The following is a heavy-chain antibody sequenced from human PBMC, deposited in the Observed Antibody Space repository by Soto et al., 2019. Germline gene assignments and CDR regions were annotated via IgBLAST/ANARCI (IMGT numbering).Heavy chain of an antibody. J-gene: IGHJ3*02. CDR1: GGTFSSYT. D-gene: IGHD5-12*01. Sequence: QVQLVQSGAEVKKPGSSVKVSCKASGGTFSSYTISWVRQAPGQGLEWMGRIIPILGIANYAQKFQGRVTITADKSTSTAYMELSRLRSEDTAVYYCAREGGYDYRGAFDIWGQGTMVTVSS. CDR2: IIPILGIA. V-gene: IGHV1-69*08. CDR3: AREGGYDYRGAFDI.